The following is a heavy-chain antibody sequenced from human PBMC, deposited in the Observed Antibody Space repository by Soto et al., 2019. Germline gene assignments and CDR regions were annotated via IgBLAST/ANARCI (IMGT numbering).Heavy chain of an antibody. J-gene: IGHJ4*02. CDR1: GFTFSNYW. D-gene: IGHD6-25*01. CDR3: VKEIAAAQ. CDR2: INKDGSQT. V-gene: IGHV3-7*01. Sequence: EVQLVESGGALVQPGGSLRLTCATSGFTFSNYWMTWVRQGPGKGLEWVANINKDGSQTSFVDSVKGRFTIFRDNAKSSLYLQMNSLRGEDTAKYYCVKEIAAAQWGQGTLVSVSS.